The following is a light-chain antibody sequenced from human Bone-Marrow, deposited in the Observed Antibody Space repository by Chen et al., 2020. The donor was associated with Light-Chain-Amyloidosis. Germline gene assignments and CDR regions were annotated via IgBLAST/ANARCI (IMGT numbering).Light chain of an antibody. CDR2: WAS. Sequence: DIVMTQSPASLAVSLGERATINCKSSQSVLHSPNNKNYLAWYQQKPGQPPKLLIYWASTRESGVPDRFSGSGSGTDFTLTISSLQAEDVAVYYCHQYCSTPRTFGRGTKVEIK. V-gene: IGKV4-1*01. CDR1: QSVLHSPNNKNY. CDR3: HQYCSTPRT. J-gene: IGKJ1*01.